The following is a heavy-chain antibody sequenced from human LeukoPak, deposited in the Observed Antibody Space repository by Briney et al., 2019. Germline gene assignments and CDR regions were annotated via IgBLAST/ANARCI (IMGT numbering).Heavy chain of an antibody. J-gene: IGHJ5*02. CDR3: ARGVDRYCSSTSCYGGWFDP. Sequence: SETLSLTCTVSGGSISSGSYYCGWIRQPPGKGLEWIGSIYHSGNTYYNPSLKSRVTLSVDTSKNQFSLKLSSVTAADTAVYYCARGVDRYCSSTSCYGGWFDPWGQGTLVTVSS. CDR1: GGSISSGSYY. D-gene: IGHD2-2*01. V-gene: IGHV4-39*01. CDR2: IYHSGNT.